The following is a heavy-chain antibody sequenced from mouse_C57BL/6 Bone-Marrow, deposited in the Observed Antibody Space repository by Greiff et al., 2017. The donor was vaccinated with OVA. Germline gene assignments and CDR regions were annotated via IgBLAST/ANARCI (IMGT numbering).Heavy chain of an antibody. Sequence: VQRVESGGGLVKPGGSLKLSCAASGFTFSDYGMHWVRQAPEKGLEWVAYISSGSSTIYYADTVKGRFTISRDNAKNTLFLQMTSLRSEDTAMYYCARRKTAQATDYAMDYWGQGTSVTVSS. CDR2: ISSGSSTI. J-gene: IGHJ4*01. CDR1: GFTFSDYG. CDR3: ARRKTAQATDYAMDY. D-gene: IGHD3-2*02. V-gene: IGHV5-17*01.